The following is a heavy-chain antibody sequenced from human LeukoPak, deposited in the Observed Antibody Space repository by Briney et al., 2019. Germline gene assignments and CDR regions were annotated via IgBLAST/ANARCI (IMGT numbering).Heavy chain of an antibody. CDR3: ARHHHGSGSFSHWFDP. CDR1: GSSFTSYW. D-gene: IGHD3-10*01. J-gene: IGHJ5*02. CDR2: IYPGDSDT. V-gene: IGHV5-51*01. Sequence: GASLQISCKGSGSSFTSYWIGWVRQLPGKGLEWMGIIYPGDSDTRYSPSFQGQVTISADKSISTAYLQWSSLKASDTAMYYCARHHHGSGSFSHWFDPWGQGTLVTVSS.